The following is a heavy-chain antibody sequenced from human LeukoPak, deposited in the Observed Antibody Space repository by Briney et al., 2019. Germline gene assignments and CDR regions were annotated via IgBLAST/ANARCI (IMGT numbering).Heavy chain of an antibody. J-gene: IGHJ5*02. Sequence: TSETLSLTYTVSGGSINNYYWSWIRQPPGKGLEWIGYIYSSGSTNYNPSLKSRVIISVDTSKNQFSLKLSSVTAADTAVYYCARRTLCCGERFDPWGQGTLVTVSS. CDR2: IYSSGST. V-gene: IGHV4-59*08. D-gene: IGHD3-16*01. CDR1: GGSINNYY. CDR3: ARRTLCCGERFDP.